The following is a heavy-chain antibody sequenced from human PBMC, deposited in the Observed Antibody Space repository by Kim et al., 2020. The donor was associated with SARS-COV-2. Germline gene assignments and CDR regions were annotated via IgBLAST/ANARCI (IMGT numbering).Heavy chain of an antibody. D-gene: IGHD3-3*01. CDR1: GFTFSNAW. J-gene: IGHJ5*02. CDR3: TTRITIFGVVIIKFDP. V-gene: IGHV3-15*01. Sequence: GGSLRLSCAASGFTFSNAWMSWVRQAPGKGLEWVGRIKSKTDGGTTDYAAPVKGRFTISRDDSKNTLYLQMNSLKTEDTAVYYCTTRITIFGVVIIKFDPWGQGTLVTVSS. CDR2: IKSKTDGGTT.